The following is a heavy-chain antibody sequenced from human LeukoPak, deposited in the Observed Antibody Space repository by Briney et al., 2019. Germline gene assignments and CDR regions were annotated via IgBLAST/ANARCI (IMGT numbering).Heavy chain of an antibody. Sequence: SETLSLTCTVSGVSISGYYWSWIRQPPGKGLGWIGYIYYSGSTNYDPSLKGRVTISVDTSKNQFSLKLTSVTAADTAVYFCARDTAIGEGEFFFDYWGQGTLVTVSS. CDR3: ARDTAIGEGEFFFDY. CDR1: GVSISGYY. D-gene: IGHD5-18*01. CDR2: IYYSGST. V-gene: IGHV4-59*01. J-gene: IGHJ4*02.